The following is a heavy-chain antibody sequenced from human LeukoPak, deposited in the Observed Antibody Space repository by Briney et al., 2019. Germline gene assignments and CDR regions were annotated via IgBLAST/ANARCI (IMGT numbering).Heavy chain of an antibody. CDR2: IYTSGST. V-gene: IGHV4-4*07. CDR3: ARDQGSYPYYFDY. J-gene: IGHJ4*02. D-gene: IGHD1-26*01. Sequence: GSLRLSCAASGFIFSTYEMNWIRQPAGKGLEWIGRIYTSGSTNYNPSLKSRVTMSVDTSKNQFSLKMNSVTAADTAVYYCARDQGSYPYYFDYWGQGTLVTVSS. CDR1: GFIFSTYE.